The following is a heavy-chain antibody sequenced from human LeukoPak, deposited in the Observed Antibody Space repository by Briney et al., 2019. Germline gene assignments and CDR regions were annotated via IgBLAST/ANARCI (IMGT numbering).Heavy chain of an antibody. V-gene: IGHV5-51*01. CDR3: ARHGYYDGSGFGDYYYYMDV. J-gene: IGHJ6*03. D-gene: IGHD3-22*01. Sequence: GESLKISCKGSGYSFTSYWIGWVRQMPGKGLEWMGIIYPGDSDTRYSPSFQGQVTISADKSISTAYLQWSSLKASDTAMYYCARHGYYDGSGFGDYYYYMDVWGKGTTVTVSS. CDR1: GYSFTSYW. CDR2: IYPGDSDT.